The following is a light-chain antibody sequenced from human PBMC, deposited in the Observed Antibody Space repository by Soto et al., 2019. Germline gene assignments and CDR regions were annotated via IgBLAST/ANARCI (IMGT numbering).Light chain of an antibody. V-gene: IGKV3-15*01. CDR1: QSISDT. Sequence: EIVMTQSPATLSVSPGGRATLSCRASQSISDTLAWYQQKPGQAPRLLIYGASKRATGFPARFSGSGSGTGFPLTIHRLQSEDFAVYYCPQYNNWPWTFGQGTKVEIK. J-gene: IGKJ1*01. CDR2: GAS. CDR3: PQYNNWPWT.